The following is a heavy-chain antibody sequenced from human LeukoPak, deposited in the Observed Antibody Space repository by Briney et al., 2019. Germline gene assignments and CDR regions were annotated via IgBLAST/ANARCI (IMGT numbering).Heavy chain of an antibody. J-gene: IGHJ6*02. CDR1: GFTFSTYD. Sequence: GGSLRLSCAASGFTFSTYDMHWVRQATGKGLEWVSSIGTTGDTYYPGSVKGRFTISRENAKNSLYLQMNSLRAGDTAVYYCARANRIWACGYVYYYYGMDVWGQGTTVTVSS. V-gene: IGHV3-13*04. CDR3: ARANRIWACGYVYYYYGMDV. D-gene: IGHD5-12*01. CDR2: IGTTGDT.